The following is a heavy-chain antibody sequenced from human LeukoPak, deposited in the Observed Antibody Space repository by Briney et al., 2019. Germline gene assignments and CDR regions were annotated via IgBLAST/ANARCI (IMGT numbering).Heavy chain of an antibody. CDR2: ISHDAKST. V-gene: IGHV3-33*08. Sequence: GGSLRLSCATSGFTFSSYGMHWVRQVPGKGLEWVTVISHDAKSTYHVDSVKGRFTISRDNSKNTLYLQMNSLGAEDTAVYYCAREATGLDCWGQGTLVTVSS. D-gene: IGHD1-14*01. J-gene: IGHJ4*02. CDR1: GFTFSSYG. CDR3: AREATGLDC.